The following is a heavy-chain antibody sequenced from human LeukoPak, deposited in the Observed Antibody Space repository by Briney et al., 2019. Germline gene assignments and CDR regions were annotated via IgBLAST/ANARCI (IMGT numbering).Heavy chain of an antibody. CDR3: ARGADTYGDY. V-gene: IGHV4-59*01. J-gene: IGHJ4*02. D-gene: IGHD5-18*01. CDR2: IYYTGST. Sequence: SETLSLTCTVSGGSISSYYWSWIRQPPGKGLEWIGYIYYTGSTNYNPSLKSRVTISVDTSKDQFSLKLSSVTAADTAVYYCARGADTYGDYWGQGTLVTVSS. CDR1: GGSISSYY.